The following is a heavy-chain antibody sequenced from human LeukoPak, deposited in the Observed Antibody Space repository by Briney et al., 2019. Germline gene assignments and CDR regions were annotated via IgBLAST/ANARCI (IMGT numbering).Heavy chain of an antibody. CDR2: ISYDGNSK. CDR1: GFTLSTYG. D-gene: IGHD3-3*01. J-gene: IGHJ5*02. CDR3: ARDRVLEWSGWFDP. Sequence: GGSLRLSCAASGFTLSTYGMHWVRQAPGKGLEWVAMISYDGNSKQYADLVKGRFTISRDDSKNTLYLQMNSLRVEDTAVYYCARDRVLEWSGWFDPWGQGTLVTVSS. V-gene: IGHV3-30*03.